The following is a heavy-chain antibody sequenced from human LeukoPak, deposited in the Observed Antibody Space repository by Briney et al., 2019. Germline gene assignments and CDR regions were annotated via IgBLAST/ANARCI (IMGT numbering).Heavy chain of an antibody. CDR1: GFTSSGYW. J-gene: IGHJ3*01. CDR3: AKLARGDGFDL. CDR2: IKQDGSQK. Sequence: GGSLRLFCAASGFTSSGYWMSWVRQAPGKGLEWVASIKQDGSQKKYVDPVKGRFTISGDNAKNSVYLQMNSLRAEDTAVYYCAKLARGDGFDLWGQGTKVTVSS. V-gene: IGHV3-7*01.